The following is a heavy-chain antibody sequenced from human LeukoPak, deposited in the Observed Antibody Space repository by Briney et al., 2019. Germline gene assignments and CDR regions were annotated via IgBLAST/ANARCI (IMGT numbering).Heavy chain of an antibody. Sequence: ASVKASCKASGYTFTGYYMHWVRQAPGQGLEWMGRINPNSGGTNYAQKFQGRVTMTRDTSISTAYMELSRLRSDDTAVYYCARDRRTARLFDYWGQGTLVTVSS. J-gene: IGHJ4*02. V-gene: IGHV1-2*06. CDR2: INPNSGGT. CDR1: GYTFTGYY. D-gene: IGHD6-6*01. CDR3: ARDRRTARLFDY.